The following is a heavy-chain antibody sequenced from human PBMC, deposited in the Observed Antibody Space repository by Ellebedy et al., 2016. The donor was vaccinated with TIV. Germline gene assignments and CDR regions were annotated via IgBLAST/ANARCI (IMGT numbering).Heavy chain of an antibody. D-gene: IGHD3-10*01. CDR1: NGSFSGYF. J-gene: IGHJ4*02. V-gene: IGHV4-34*01. CDR3: ARARGQYLYGSGSYFTN. Sequence: MPSETLSLTCAVYNGSFSGYFWTWIRQPPGKGLEWIGEINPSGTTNYNPSLKSRVTMSVDTPKNQFSLRLTSVTAADTAVYFCARARGQYLYGSGSYFTNWGQGDMVTVSS. CDR2: INPSGTT.